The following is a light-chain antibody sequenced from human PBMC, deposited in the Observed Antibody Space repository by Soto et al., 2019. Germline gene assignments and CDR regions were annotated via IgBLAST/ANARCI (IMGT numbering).Light chain of an antibody. J-gene: IGKJ1*01. CDR2: SAS. CDR3: QQYNNWPET. Sequence: EIVLTQSPGTLSLSPGERATLSCRASQSVSSNLAWYQQKPGQAPRLLIFSASARATDIPARFSGSGSGTEFTLTVSSLQSEDFAVYYCQQYNNWPETFGQGTKVDI. V-gene: IGKV3-15*01. CDR1: QSVSSN.